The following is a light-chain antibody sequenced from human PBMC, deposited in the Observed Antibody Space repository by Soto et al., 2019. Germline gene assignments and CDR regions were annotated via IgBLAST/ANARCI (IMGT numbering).Light chain of an antibody. CDR3: QQYYSTPPVT. CDR1: QSVLYSSNNKNY. CDR2: WAS. V-gene: IGKV4-1*01. J-gene: IGKJ4*01. Sequence: DIVMTQSPDSLVVSLGERATINCKSSQSVLYSSNNKNYLAWYQQKPGQPPKLLIYWASTRESGVPDRFSGSGSGTDFTLTISSLQAEDVAVYYCQQYYSTPPVTFGGGTKVEIK.